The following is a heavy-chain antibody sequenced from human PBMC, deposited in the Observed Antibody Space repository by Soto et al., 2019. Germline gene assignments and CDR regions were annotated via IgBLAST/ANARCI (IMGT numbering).Heavy chain of an antibody. CDR3: VKERYAQLWSDDYGMNV. CDR2: ISYDGTDN. J-gene: IGHJ6*02. CDR1: GFTFSSSG. V-gene: IGHV3-30*18. Sequence: QLQLVESGGGVVQPGRSLRLSCAASGFTFSSSGIHWLRQSPGNGLEWVALISYDGTDNYYADSVKGRFTISRYNSKNRLYLQMSSLGPEYTAVYYCVKERYAQLWSDDYGMNVWGQGTTVTV. D-gene: IGHD5-18*01.